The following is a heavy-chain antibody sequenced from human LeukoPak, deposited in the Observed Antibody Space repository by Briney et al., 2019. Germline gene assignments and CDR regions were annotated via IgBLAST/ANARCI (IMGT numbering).Heavy chain of an antibody. CDR2: ISSSSNYM. CDR1: GFTFSRNA. J-gene: IGHJ4*02. Sequence: PGGSLRLSCAASGFTFSRNAMNWVRQAPGKGLEWVSFISSSSNYMSYADSVKGRFTISRDNAKNSPYLQMNSLRAEDTAVYYCARDFAVYYYDSSGCDYWGQGTLVTVSS. D-gene: IGHD3-22*01. CDR3: ARDFAVYYYDSSGCDY. V-gene: IGHV3-21*01.